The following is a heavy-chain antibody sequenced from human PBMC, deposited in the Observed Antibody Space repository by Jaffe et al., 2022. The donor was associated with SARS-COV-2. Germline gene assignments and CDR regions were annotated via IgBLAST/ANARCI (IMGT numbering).Heavy chain of an antibody. CDR1: GFTFSNYI. CDR3: MKDVGGYGAG. V-gene: IGHV3-64D*09. J-gene: IGHJ4*02. D-gene: IGHD3-16*01. CDR2: ISTNGGTT. Sequence: EVQLVESGGGLVQPGGSLRLSCSASGFTFSNYIMHWVRQAPGKGLEYVSGISTNGGTTYYADSVKGRFTISRDNSKNTLYLQMSSLKTEDTAVYYCMKDVGGYGAGWGQGTLATVSS.